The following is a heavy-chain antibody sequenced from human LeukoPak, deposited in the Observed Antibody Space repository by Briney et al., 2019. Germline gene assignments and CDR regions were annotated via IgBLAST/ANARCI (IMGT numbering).Heavy chain of an antibody. D-gene: IGHD2-15*01. CDR2: IYYSGST. V-gene: IGHV4-39*01. Sequence: TSGTLSLTCTVSGGSISSSSYYWGWIRQPPGKGLEWIGSIYYSGSTYYNPSLKSRVTISVDTSKNQFSLKLSSVTAADTAVYYCARHPYCSGGSCYDYWGQGTLVTVSS. CDR3: ARHPYCSGGSCYDY. J-gene: IGHJ4*02. CDR1: GGSISSSSYY.